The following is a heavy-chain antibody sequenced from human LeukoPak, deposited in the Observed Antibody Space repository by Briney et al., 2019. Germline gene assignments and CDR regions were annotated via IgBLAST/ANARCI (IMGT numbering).Heavy chain of an antibody. J-gene: IGHJ5*02. Sequence: SETLSLTCTVSGGSVSSGGYYWSWIRQPPGKGLEWIGYIYYSGSTNYNPSLKSRVTISVDTSKNQFSLKLSSVTAADTAVYYCARPYCSSTGCYGNWFDPWGQGTLVTVSS. CDR1: GGSVSSGGYY. CDR2: IYYSGST. D-gene: IGHD2-2*01. V-gene: IGHV4-61*08. CDR3: ARPYCSSTGCYGNWFDP.